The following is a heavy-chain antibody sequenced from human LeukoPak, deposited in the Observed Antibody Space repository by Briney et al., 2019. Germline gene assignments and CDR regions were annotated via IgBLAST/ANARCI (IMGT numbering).Heavy chain of an antibody. J-gene: IGHJ4*02. CDR2: VNSDGSST. CDR1: GFTFSSYW. CDR3: VRVSRQTIFGEVTYSPDY. D-gene: IGHD3-3*01. V-gene: IGHV3-74*01. Sequence: GGSLRLSCAASGFTFSSYWMYWVRQAPGKGLVWVSRVNSDGSSTSYADSVKGRFTISRDNAKNTLYLQMNSLRAEDTAVYYCVRVSRQTIFGEVTYSPDYWGQGTLVTVSS.